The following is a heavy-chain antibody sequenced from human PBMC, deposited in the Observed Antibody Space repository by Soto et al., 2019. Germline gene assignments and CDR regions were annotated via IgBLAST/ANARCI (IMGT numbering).Heavy chain of an antibody. V-gene: IGHV1-18*01. CDR2: ISGYSGNT. D-gene: IGHD3-9*01. Sequence: ASVKVSCKTSGFVFTNYGISWVRQAPGQGLEWMGRISGYSGNTDYAQKFQGRVTMTTDTSTSTGYMELRSLTSDDTAVYYCARRALGYYDILTGYSRAPYYYYMDVWGKGTTVTVSS. J-gene: IGHJ6*03. CDR3: ARRALGYYDILTGYSRAPYYYYMDV. CDR1: GFVFTNYG.